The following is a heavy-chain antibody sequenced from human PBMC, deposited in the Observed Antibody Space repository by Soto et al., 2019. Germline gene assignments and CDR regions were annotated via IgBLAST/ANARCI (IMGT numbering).Heavy chain of an antibody. CDR2: IIPLFNTT. V-gene: IGHV1-69*01. J-gene: IGHJ6*02. CDR3: ARYRSELSGGALRVTYYYYGLDL. Sequence: VQLVQSGAEVKKPGSSVKVSCKASGGTFVDHSVSWVRQAPGQGLEWMGGIIPLFNTTNYAVKFQDRVTITADEFLSTVYMELSSLRPEDTAIYSCARYRSELSGGALRVTYYYYGLDLWGQGTTVTVSS. D-gene: IGHD3-3*01. CDR1: GGTFVDHS.